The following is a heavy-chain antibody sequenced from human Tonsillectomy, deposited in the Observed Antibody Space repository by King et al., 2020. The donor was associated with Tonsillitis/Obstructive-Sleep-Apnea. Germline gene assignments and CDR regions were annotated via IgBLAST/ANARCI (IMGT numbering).Heavy chain of an antibody. V-gene: IGHV3-23*04. J-gene: IGHJ3*02. CDR1: GFTFSSYA. CDR3: AIGGLVGATTIGAFDI. D-gene: IGHD1-26*01. CDR2: ISGSGGST. Sequence: VQLVQSGGGLVQPGGSLRLSCAASGFTFSSYAMSWVRQAPGKGLEWVSAISGSGGSTYYEDSVKGRFTISRDNSKNTLYLQMNSLRAEDTAVYYCAIGGLVGATTIGAFDIWGQGTMVTVSS.